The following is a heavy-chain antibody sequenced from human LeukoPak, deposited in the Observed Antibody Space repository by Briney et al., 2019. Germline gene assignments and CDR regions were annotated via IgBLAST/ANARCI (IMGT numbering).Heavy chain of an antibody. D-gene: IGHD2-2*01. CDR3: ARVAQRWRYCSSTSCYDFDY. V-gene: IGHV1-2*02. J-gene: IGHJ4*02. Sequence: ASVKVSCKASGYTFTGYYMHWVRQAPGQGLEWMGWINPNSGGTNYAQKFQGRVTMTRDTSISTAYMELSRLRSDDTAVYYCARVAQRWRYCSSTSCYDFDYWGQGTLVTVSS. CDR2: INPNSGGT. CDR1: GYTFTGYY.